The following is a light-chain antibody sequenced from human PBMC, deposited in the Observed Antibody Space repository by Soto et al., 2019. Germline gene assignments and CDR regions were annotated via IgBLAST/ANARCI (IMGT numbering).Light chain of an antibody. V-gene: IGKV1-5*03. CDR1: ERISSW. CDR3: QQYTSYPHT. CDR2: KAS. Sequence: DIQMTQSPSNVSASVGDRVTITCRAGERISSWLAWYQQKPGKAPKNLIYKASTLENGVTSRFSGSASGTDFTLTISGLQPDDFATYYWQQYTSYPHTFGSGTKLEIK. J-gene: IGKJ2*01.